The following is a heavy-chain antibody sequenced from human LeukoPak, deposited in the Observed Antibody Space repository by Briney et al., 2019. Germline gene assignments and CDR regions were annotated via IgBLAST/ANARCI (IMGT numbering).Heavy chain of an antibody. CDR1: GITIRNYG. CDR2: INNSGTRT. D-gene: IGHD2-21*02. V-gene: IGHV3-23*05. Sequence: GGSLRLSCAASGITIRNYGMTWVRQAPGRGLQWVSSINNSGTRTFYEDSVRGRFTISRDNSKNTVDLQMNNLRVDDTAIYYCAKDHANTPVVTNWGQGILVSVSS. J-gene: IGHJ4*02. CDR3: AKDHANTPVVTN.